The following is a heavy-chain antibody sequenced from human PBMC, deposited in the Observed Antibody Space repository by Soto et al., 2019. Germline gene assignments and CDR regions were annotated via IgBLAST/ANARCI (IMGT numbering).Heavy chain of an antibody. D-gene: IGHD6-13*01. J-gene: IGHJ5*02. Sequence: ASVKVACKASGYTFTVYNMHRVRQAPGQRLERLGWMNPNSGGTNYAEKIQGRGTMTRDTSISTAYMELSRLISDDTAVYYCARDFQQPAPWGRGTLVTISS. CDR3: ARDFQQPAP. V-gene: IGHV1-2*02. CDR1: GYTFTVYN. CDR2: MNPNSGGT.